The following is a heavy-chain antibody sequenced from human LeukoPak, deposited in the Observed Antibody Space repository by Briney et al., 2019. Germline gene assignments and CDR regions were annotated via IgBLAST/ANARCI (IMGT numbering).Heavy chain of an antibody. CDR3: AKVATHLDAFDI. V-gene: IGHV3-23*01. CDR1: GFTFSSYA. D-gene: IGHD2-15*01. CDR2: ISGSGGST. Sequence: GGSLRLSCAASGFTFSSYAMSWVRQAPGKGLEWVSAISGSGGSTYYADSVEGRFTISRDNSKNTLYLQMSSLRAEDTAVYYCAKVATHLDAFDIWGQGTMVTVSS. J-gene: IGHJ3*02.